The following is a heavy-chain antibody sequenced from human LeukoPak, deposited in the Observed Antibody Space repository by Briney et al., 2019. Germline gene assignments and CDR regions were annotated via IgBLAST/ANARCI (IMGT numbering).Heavy chain of an antibody. Sequence: GGSLRLSCAASGFTFSSYAMSWVRQAPGKGLEWVSAISGSGVITYYADSVKGRFTIPRDNSKNTLYLQMNSLRAEDTAVYYCAKAQSGWYLLQYWGQGTLVTVSS. J-gene: IGHJ4*02. CDR1: GFTFSSYA. CDR3: AKAQSGWYLLQY. CDR2: ISGSGVIT. D-gene: IGHD6-19*01. V-gene: IGHV3-23*01.